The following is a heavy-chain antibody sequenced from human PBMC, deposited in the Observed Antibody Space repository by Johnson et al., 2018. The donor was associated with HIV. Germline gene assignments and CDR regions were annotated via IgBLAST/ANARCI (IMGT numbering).Heavy chain of an antibody. CDR3: AKDPYDSSGYRRDAFDI. D-gene: IGHD3-22*01. V-gene: IGHV3-7*01. J-gene: IGHJ3*02. CDR2: IKQDGSEK. CDR1: GFTFSDYY. Sequence: VQLVESGGAVVRPGGSLRLSCAASGFTFSDYYMSWVRQAPGKGLEWVANIKQDGSEKYYVASVKGRFTISRDNAKNSLYLQMNSLRAEDTAVYYCAKDPYDSSGYRRDAFDIWGQGTMVTVSS.